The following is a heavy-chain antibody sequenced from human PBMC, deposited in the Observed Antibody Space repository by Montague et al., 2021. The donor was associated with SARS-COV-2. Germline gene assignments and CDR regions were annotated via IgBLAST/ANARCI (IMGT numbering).Heavy chain of an antibody. J-gene: IGHJ4*02. Sequence: SETLSLTCAVYGGSFSNYYWSWIRQPPGKGLEWIGDSNHRGSTNYNPSLKSRVTISVDTSQNQFSLKLNSVTAADTAGYYFARGIPSKNMAVVVLFGGIYYFCAWGQGTLVTVSS. CDR2: SNHRGST. CDR3: ARGIPSKNMAVVVLFGGIYYFCA. CDR1: GGSFSNYY. D-gene: IGHD2-15*01. V-gene: IGHV4-34*01.